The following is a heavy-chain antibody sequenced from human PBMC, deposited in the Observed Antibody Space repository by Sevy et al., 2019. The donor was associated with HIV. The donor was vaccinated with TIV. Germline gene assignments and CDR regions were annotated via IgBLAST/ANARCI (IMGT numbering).Heavy chain of an antibody. CDR3: ARSLAAAENWFDP. Sequence: GGSLRLSCVGSGFTFREYSMNWVRLAPEKGLEWVSCNSGSSTTIEHADSVKGRFSISRDNADNSVFLQMNRLRVEDTAVYYSARSLAAAENWFDPWGQGTLVTVSS. D-gene: IGHD6-13*01. CDR1: GFTFREYS. J-gene: IGHJ5*02. V-gene: IGHV3-48*01. CDR2: NSGSSTTI.